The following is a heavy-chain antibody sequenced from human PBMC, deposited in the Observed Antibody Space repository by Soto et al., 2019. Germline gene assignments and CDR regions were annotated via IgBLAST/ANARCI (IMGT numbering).Heavy chain of an antibody. V-gene: IGHV3-66*01. D-gene: IGHD3-10*01. CDR3: ARFRGSRYAFDI. CDR1: ELTVNNNY. CDR2: IYSGDTT. J-gene: IGHJ3*02. Sequence: EVQLVESGGGLVQPGGSLRLSCAASELTVNNNYMSWVRQAPGKGLEWVSFIYSGDTTYCADSVKGRFTISRDNSKNPLYLKMNSLRAEDTALFYCARFRGSRYAFDIWDQGTMVTVSS.